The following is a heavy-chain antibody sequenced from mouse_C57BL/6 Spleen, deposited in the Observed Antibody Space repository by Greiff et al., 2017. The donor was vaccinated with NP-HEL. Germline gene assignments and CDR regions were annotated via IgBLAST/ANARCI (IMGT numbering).Heavy chain of an antibody. D-gene: IGHD1-1*01. CDR1: GYTFTDYY. CDR3: ARAFGSSSYYYAMDY. J-gene: IGHJ4*01. Sequence: QVQLKESGAELVRPGASVKLSCKASGYTFTDYYINWVKQRPGQGLEWIARIYPGSGNTYYNEKFKGKATLTAEKSSSTAYMQLSSLTSEDSAVYFCARAFGSSSYYYAMDYWGQGTSVTVSS. V-gene: IGHV1-76*01. CDR2: IYPGSGNT.